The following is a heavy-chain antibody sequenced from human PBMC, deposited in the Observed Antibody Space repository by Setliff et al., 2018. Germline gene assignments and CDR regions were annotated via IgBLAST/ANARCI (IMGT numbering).Heavy chain of an antibody. V-gene: IGHV4-39*01. Sequence: SETLSLTCSVSGGSISSGSYYWGWIRQSPGKGLEWIGSMYYSGSTNYNPSLKGRVTLSVDTTKNQFSLKLTSMTAADTAVYFCARHLLVQGTYHFDYWGQGSPVTVSS. CDR2: MYYSGST. J-gene: IGHJ4*02. CDR1: GGSISSGSYY. CDR3: ARHLLVQGTYHFDY. D-gene: IGHD3-10*01.